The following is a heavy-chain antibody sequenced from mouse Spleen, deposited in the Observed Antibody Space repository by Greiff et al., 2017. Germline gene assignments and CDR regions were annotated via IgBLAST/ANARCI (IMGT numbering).Heavy chain of an antibody. V-gene: IGHV1-54*01. CDR3: ARDSNSDY. D-gene: IGHD2-5*01. Sequence: QVQLQQSGAELVRPGTSVKVSCKASGYAFTNYLIEWVKQRPGQGLEWIGVINPGSGGTNYNEKFKGKATLTADKSSSTAYMQLSSLTSEDSAVYFCARDSNSDYWGQGTTLTVSS. CDR1: GYAFTNYL. J-gene: IGHJ2*01. CDR2: INPGSGGT.